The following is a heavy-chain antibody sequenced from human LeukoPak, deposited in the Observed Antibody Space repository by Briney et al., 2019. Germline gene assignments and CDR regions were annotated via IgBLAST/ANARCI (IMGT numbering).Heavy chain of an antibody. CDR2: ISAYNGNT. CDR1: GYTFTSYG. Sequence: GASVKVSCKASGYTFTSYGISWVRQAPGQGLEWMGWISAYNGNTNYAQKLQGRVTMTTDTSTSTAYMELRSLRSDDTAVYYCARRRGGYWDPPDFFFCHRGQGTLGPVS. CDR3: ARRRGGYWDPPDFFFCH. D-gene: IGHD2-8*02. V-gene: IGHV1-18*01. J-gene: IGHJ4*02.